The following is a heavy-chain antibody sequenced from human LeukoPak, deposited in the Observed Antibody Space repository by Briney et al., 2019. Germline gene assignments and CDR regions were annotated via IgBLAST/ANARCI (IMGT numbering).Heavy chain of an antibody. V-gene: IGHV4-4*02. Sequence: PSETLSLTCGVAGGSISGTNWWTWVRQPPGGGLAWIGEVHLNGRTHYSPSLESRVTMSVDMSENHISLKLSSVTAADTAVYYCAREGGFYRPLDYSGPGTLVIVSS. D-gene: IGHD2/OR15-2a*01. CDR2: VHLNGRT. CDR3: AREGGFYRPLDY. CDR1: GGSISGTNW. J-gene: IGHJ4*02.